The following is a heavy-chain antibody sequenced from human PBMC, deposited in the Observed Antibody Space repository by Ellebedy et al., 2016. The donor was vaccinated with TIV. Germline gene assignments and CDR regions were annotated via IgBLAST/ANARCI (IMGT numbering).Heavy chain of an antibody. CDR2: ISFDGTTK. Sequence: GESLKISCAASGFIFSSNGMHWVRQAPGKGLEWVAVISFDGTTKHYVDSVKGRFTISRDNAKTSLYLQMNSLRAEDTAVYSCVSAARGSNCCEAYWGQGTLVTVSS. CDR3: VSAARGSNCCEAY. V-gene: IGHV3-30*03. CDR1: GFIFSSNG. J-gene: IGHJ4*02. D-gene: IGHD2-21*01.